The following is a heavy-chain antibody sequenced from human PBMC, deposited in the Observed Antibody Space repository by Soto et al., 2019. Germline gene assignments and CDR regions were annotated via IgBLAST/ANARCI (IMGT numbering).Heavy chain of an antibody. D-gene: IGHD2-15*01. CDR2: INPNSGGT. V-gene: IGHV1-2*02. Sequence: ASVKVSCKASGYTFTGYYMHWVRQAPGQGLEWMGWINPNSGGTNDAQKFQGRVTMTRDTSISTAYMELSRLRSDDTAVYYCARDERLRVVVVAASDGMDVWGQGTTVTVSS. CDR3: ARDERLRVVVVAASDGMDV. J-gene: IGHJ6*02. CDR1: GYTFTGYY.